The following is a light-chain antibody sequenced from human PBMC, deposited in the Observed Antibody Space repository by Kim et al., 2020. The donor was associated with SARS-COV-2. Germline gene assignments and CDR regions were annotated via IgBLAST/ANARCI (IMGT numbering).Light chain of an antibody. J-gene: IGKJ1*01. CDR3: QQYNSYPWT. Sequence: ASVGDRVTITCRASQSISSWLAWYQQKPGKAPKLLIYKASTLESGVPSRFSGSGSGTEFTLTISSLQPDDFATYYCQQYNSYPWTFGQGTKVDIK. V-gene: IGKV1-5*03. CDR2: KAS. CDR1: QSISSW.